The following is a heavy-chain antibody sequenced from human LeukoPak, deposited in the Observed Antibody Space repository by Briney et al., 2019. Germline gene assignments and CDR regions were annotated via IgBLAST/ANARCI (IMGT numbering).Heavy chain of an antibody. J-gene: IGHJ3*02. CDR1: GFTFSSYG. D-gene: IGHD2-2*03. V-gene: IGHV3-30*18. Sequence: GGSLRLSCAASGFTFSSYGMHWVRQAPGKGLEWVAVISYDGSNKYYADSVKGRFTISRDNSKNTLYLQMNSLRAEDTAVYYCAKGSGYCSSTSCYAYAFDIWGQGTMVTVSS. CDR3: AKGSGYCSSTSCYAYAFDI. CDR2: ISYDGSNK.